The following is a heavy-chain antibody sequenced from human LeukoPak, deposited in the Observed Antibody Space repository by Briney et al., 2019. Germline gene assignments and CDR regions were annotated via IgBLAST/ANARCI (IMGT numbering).Heavy chain of an antibody. Sequence: ASVKVSCKAFGYTFARYGVSWVRQAPGQGLEWMGCINPNSGGTNYAQKFQGRVTMTRDTSISTAYMELSRLRSDATAVYYCARCYYGSGSYYNFGFDYWGQGTLVTVSS. CDR3: ARCYYGSGSYYNFGFDY. CDR1: GYTFARYG. V-gene: IGHV1-2*02. CDR2: INPNSGGT. D-gene: IGHD3-10*01. J-gene: IGHJ4*02.